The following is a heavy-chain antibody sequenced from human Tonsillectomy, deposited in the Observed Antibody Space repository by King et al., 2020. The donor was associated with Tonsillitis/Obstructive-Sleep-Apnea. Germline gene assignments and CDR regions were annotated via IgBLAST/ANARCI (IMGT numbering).Heavy chain of an antibody. J-gene: IGHJ4*02. CDR2: INHSGGT. V-gene: IGHV4-34*01. CDR1: GGSFSGYY. Sequence: VQLQQWGAGLLKPSETLSLTCAVYGGSFSGYYWSWIRQPPEKGLEWIGEINHSGGTYYNPSLKSRVTISVDTSKNQFSLKLSSVTAADTAVYYCARAQYCSSTSCSGPVAYWGQGTLVTVSS. D-gene: IGHD2-2*01. CDR3: ARAQYCSSTSCSGPVAY.